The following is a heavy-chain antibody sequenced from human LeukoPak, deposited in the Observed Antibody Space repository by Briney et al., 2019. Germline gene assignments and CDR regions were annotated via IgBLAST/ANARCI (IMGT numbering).Heavy chain of an antibody. CDR3: ARYTSMVAFHAHGFDI. J-gene: IGHJ3*02. Sequence: SETLSLTCTVSGGSISSSSYYWGWIRQPPGKGLEWIGSIYYSGSTYYNPSLKSRVTISVDTSKNQFSLKLRSVTTADTAVYYCARYTSMVAFHAHGFDIWGQGTLVTVSS. D-gene: IGHD5-18*01. CDR1: GGSISSSSYY. V-gene: IGHV4-39*07. CDR2: IYYSGST.